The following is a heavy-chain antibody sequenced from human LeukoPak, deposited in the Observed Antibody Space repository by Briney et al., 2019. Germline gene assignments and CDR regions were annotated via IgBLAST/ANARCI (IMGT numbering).Heavy chain of an antibody. J-gene: IGHJ6*02. Sequence: GSLRLSCAASGFTFSDYYMSWIRQPPGKGLEWIGEVNHSGSTNYNPSLKSRVTISVDTSKNQFSLKLSSVTAADTAVYYCASGAGVVVKGRYYGMDVWGQGTTVTVSS. V-gene: IGHV4-34*01. CDR3: ASGAGVVVKGRYYGMDV. CDR1: GFTFSDYY. D-gene: IGHD2-15*01. CDR2: VNHSGST.